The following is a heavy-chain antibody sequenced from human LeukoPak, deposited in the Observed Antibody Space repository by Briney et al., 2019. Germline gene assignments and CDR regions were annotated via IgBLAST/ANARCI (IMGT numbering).Heavy chain of an antibody. CDR2: ISSSSSYI. D-gene: IGHD6-19*01. CDR1: GLTFSSYS. Sequence: GGSLRLSCAASGLTFSSYSMNWVRQAPGKGLEWVSSISSSSSYIYYADSVKGRFTISRDNAKNSLYLQMNSLRAEDTAVYYCARDRMVAGSFDYWGQGTLVTVSS. V-gene: IGHV3-21*01. CDR3: ARDRMVAGSFDY. J-gene: IGHJ4*02.